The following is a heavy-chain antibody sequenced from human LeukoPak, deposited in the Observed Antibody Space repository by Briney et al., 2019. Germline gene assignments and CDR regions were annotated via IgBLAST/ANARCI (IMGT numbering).Heavy chain of an antibody. CDR2: IKSKTDGGTT. D-gene: IGHD2-8*01. CDR1: GFTFSSYA. J-gene: IGHJ6*02. Sequence: TGGSLRLSCAASGFTFSSYAMSWVRQAPGKGLEWVGRIKSKTDGGTTDYAAPVKGRFTISKDDSKNTLYLQMNSLKTEDTAVYYCATDRMLYSGDYYYGMDVWGQGTTVTVSS. V-gene: IGHV3-15*01. CDR3: ATDRMLYSGDYYYGMDV.